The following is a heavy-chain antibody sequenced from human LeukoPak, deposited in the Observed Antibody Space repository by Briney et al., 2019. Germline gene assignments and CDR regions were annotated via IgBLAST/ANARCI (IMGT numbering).Heavy chain of an antibody. CDR2: ISYDGSNK. CDR1: GFTFSSYA. Sequence: SGGSLRLSCAASGFTFSSYAMHWVRQAPGKGLEWVAVISYDGSNKYYADSVKGRFTISRDNSKNTLYLQMNSLRAEDTAVYYCAREHNRGVIGQCCKHWGQGTLVTVSS. J-gene: IGHJ4*02. CDR3: AREHNRGVIGQCCKH. D-gene: IGHD3-10*01. V-gene: IGHV3-30*01.